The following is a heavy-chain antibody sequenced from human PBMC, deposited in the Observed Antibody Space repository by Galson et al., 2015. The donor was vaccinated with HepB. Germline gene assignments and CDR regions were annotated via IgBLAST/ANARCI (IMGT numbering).Heavy chain of an antibody. CDR3: AREAGYSSGWYSGMDV. D-gene: IGHD6-19*01. Sequence: SLRLSGAASGSTFSSYSMIWVRQAPGKGLEWVSYISSSSSTIYYADSVKGRFTISRDNAKNSLYLQMNSLRDEDTAVYYCAREAGYSSGWYSGMDVWGQGTTVTVS. J-gene: IGHJ6*02. V-gene: IGHV3-48*02. CDR2: ISSSSSTI. CDR1: GSTFSSYS.